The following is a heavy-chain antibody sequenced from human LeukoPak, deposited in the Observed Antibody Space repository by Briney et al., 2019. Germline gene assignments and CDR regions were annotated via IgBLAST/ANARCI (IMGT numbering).Heavy chain of an antibody. CDR3: ARDNYGSGSHGD. Sequence: HAGGSLILSCAASGFTFTNYWMSWVRQTPGKGLEWVGNIKQDGSEKDYVDSVKGRFTVSRDNAKNSLFLQMNSLRAEDTAVYYCARDNYGSGSHGDWGQGTLVTVSS. J-gene: IGHJ4*02. D-gene: IGHD3-10*01. V-gene: IGHV3-7*04. CDR2: IKQDGSEK. CDR1: GFTFTNYW.